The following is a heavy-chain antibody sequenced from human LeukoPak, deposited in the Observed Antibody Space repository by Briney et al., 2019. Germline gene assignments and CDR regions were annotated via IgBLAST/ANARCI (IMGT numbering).Heavy chain of an antibody. D-gene: IGHD1-1*01. J-gene: IGHJ4*02. CDR1: GFTFSSYA. Sequence: GGSLRLSCAASGFTFSSYAMSWVRQAPGEGLEWVSSIGGGGGAIYYADSVKGRFTVSRENSKSTLYLQMNSLRAEDTAVYYCARGSQSTWGFFAYWGQGTRVTVSS. V-gene: IGHV3-23*01. CDR3: ARGSQSTWGFFAY. CDR2: IGGGGGAI.